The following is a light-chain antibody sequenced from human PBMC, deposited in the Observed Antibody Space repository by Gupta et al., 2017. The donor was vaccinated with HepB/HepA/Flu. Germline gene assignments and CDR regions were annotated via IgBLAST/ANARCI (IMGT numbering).Light chain of an antibody. J-gene: IGKJ1*01. CDR2: KAS. CDR1: HNVGSN. CDR3: QHYGSYRT. Sequence: DIQMTESPPTLSASVGDRISITCRASHNVGSNLAWYEQKPGKAPKVLIYKASMLESGLPSRFSGSGSGTEFTLTSSSLQPDDSATYYCQHYGSYRTFGQGTKVEIK. V-gene: IGKV1-5*03.